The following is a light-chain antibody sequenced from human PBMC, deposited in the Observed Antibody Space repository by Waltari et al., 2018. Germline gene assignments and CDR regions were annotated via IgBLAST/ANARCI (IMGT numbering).Light chain of an antibody. V-gene: IGKV3-20*01. CDR3: QQYVSLPAT. Sequence: EIVLTQSPGTLSLSPGDTAILSCRASPSVSKYLAWYQQKPGQAPRLLIFGAPSRATGIPDRFSGSGSGTDLSLTISRVEPEDFAVYYCQQYVSLPATFGQGTKVEIE. CDR2: GAP. J-gene: IGKJ1*01. CDR1: PSVSKY.